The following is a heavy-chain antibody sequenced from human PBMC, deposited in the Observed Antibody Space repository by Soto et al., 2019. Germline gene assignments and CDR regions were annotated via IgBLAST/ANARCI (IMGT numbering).Heavy chain of an antibody. J-gene: IGHJ4*02. Sequence: QLQLQESGPGLVKPSETLSLTCTVSGGSISSSSYYWGWIRQPPGKGLEWIGSIYYRGSTYYTPSLKIRVTRSVDTSKNQFSLKLSSVPVADSAVYYCARQVRRSYYCLYFDYWGQGTLVTVSS. D-gene: IGHD1-26*01. CDR1: GGSISSSSYY. V-gene: IGHV4-39*01. CDR3: ARQVRRSYYCLYFDY. CDR2: IYYRGST.